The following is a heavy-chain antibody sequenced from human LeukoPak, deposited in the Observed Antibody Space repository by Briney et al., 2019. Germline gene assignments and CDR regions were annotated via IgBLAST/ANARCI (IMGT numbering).Heavy chain of an antibody. D-gene: IGHD3-3*01. CDR3: ARDQSGGIDY. V-gene: IGHV3-74*01. CDR2: IASDGSST. Sequence: GGSLRLSCAASGFTFSSYWMNWVRQAPGKGLVWVSRIASDGSSTTYADSVKGRFSISRDNAKNTLYLQMNSLRAEDTAVYYCARDQSGGIDYWGQGTLVTVSS. CDR1: GFTFSSYW. J-gene: IGHJ4*02.